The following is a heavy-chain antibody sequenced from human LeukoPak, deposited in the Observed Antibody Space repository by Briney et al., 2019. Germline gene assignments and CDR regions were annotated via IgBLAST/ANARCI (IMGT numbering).Heavy chain of an antibody. CDR2: IYYSGST. V-gene: IGHV4-31*03. J-gene: IGHJ4*02. CDR3: ARGNGYFDWLLPEGYFDY. CDR1: GGSISSGGYY. D-gene: IGHD3-9*01. Sequence: PSETLSLTCTVSGGSISSGGYYWSWLRRHPGKGLEWIGYIYYSGSTYYNPSLKSRVTISVDTSKNQFSLKLSSVTAADTAVYYCARGNGYFDWLLPEGYFDYWGQGTLVTVSS.